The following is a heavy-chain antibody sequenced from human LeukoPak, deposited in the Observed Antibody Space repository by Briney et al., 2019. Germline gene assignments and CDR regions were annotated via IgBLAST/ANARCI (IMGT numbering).Heavy chain of an antibody. Sequence: SETLSLTCTVSGGSVSSYYWSWIRQPPGKGLEWIGYIYYSGSTNYNPSLKSRVTISVDTSKNQFSLKLSSVTAADTAVYYCARQRDWFDPWGQGTLVTVSS. CDR1: GGSVSSYY. CDR2: IYYSGST. V-gene: IGHV4-59*08. J-gene: IGHJ5*02. CDR3: ARQRDWFDP.